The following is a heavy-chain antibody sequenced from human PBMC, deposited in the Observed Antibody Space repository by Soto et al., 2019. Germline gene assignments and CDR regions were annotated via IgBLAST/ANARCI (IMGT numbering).Heavy chain of an antibody. V-gene: IGHV1-2*02. Sequence: ASVKVSCKASGYTFTGYYVHWVREAPGQGLEWMGWINPETGGTSYAQKFQGRVTLSRDTSINTAYLELSRLRFDDAAVYFCARERYQVISDGMDVWGQGTTVTVSS. CDR2: INPETGGT. CDR3: ARERYQVISDGMDV. J-gene: IGHJ6*02. CDR1: GYTFTGYY. D-gene: IGHD2-2*01.